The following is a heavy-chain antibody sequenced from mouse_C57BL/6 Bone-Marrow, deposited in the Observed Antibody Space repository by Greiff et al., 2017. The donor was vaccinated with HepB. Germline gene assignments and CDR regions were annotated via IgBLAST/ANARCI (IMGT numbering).Heavy chain of an antibody. J-gene: IGHJ2*01. D-gene: IGHD1-1*01. Sequence: VQLQESGVELAKPGASVKLSCKASGYTFTSYWMHWVKQRPGQGLEWIGYINPSSGYTKYNQKFKDKATLTADKSSSTAYMQLSSLTYEDSAVYYCARWGVLRALYFDYWGQGTTLTVSS. CDR3: ARWGVLRALYFDY. V-gene: IGHV1-7*01. CDR2: INPSSGYT. CDR1: GYTFTSYW.